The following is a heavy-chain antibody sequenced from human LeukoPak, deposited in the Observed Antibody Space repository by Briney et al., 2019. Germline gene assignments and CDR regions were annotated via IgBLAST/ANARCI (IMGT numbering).Heavy chain of an antibody. CDR1: GGTFSSYA. CDR2: IIPIFGTA. D-gene: IGHD6-19*01. J-gene: IGHJ4*02. V-gene: IGHV1-69*13. Sequence: SVKVSCKASGGTFSSYAISWVRQAPGQGLEWMGGIIPIFGTANYAQKFQGRVTFTADESTSTAYMELSSLRSEDTAVYYYASPGIAVADNDYWGQGTLVTVSS. CDR3: ASPGIAVADNDY.